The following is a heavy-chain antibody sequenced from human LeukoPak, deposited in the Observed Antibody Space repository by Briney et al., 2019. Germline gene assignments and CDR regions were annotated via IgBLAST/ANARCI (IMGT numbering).Heavy chain of an antibody. V-gene: IGHV5-51*01. J-gene: IGHJ5*02. CDR2: IYPGDSDT. D-gene: IGHD2-15*01. Sequence: GESLKISCKGSGYSFTSYWIGWVRQMPGKGLEWMGIIYPGDSDTRYSPSFQGQVTISADKSISTAYLQWSSLKASDTAMYYCARLQIGYCSGGSCKPAEFDPWGQGTLVTVSS. CDR3: ARLQIGYCSGGSCKPAEFDP. CDR1: GYSFTSYW.